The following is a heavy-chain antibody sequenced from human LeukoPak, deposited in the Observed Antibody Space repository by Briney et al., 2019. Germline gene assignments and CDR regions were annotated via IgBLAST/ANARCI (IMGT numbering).Heavy chain of an antibody. Sequence: GGCLRLSCVVSGFTFSTHAMTWVRQAPGKGLERVSDISGPGGTTYYAASVKGRFTISRDNSKNTLFLQMNSLRAEDTALYCCARNPGVIPDHHMDVWGKGTTVIVSS. CDR1: GFTFSTHA. CDR3: ARNPGVIPDHHMDV. CDR2: ISGPGGTT. J-gene: IGHJ6*03. D-gene: IGHD2-2*01. V-gene: IGHV3-23*01.